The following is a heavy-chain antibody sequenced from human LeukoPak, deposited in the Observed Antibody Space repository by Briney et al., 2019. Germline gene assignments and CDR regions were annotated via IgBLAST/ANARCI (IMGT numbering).Heavy chain of an antibody. V-gene: IGHV1-2*02. CDR2: INPNSGGT. J-gene: IGHJ3*02. CDR1: GYTFTGYY. Sequence: ASVKVSRKASGYTFTGYYMHWVRQAPGQGLEWMGWINPNSGGTNYAQKFQGRVTMTRDTSISTAYMELSRLRSDDTAVYYCARGATSSGYYLAGAFDIWGQGTMVTVSS. CDR3: ARGATSSGYYLAGAFDI. D-gene: IGHD3-22*01.